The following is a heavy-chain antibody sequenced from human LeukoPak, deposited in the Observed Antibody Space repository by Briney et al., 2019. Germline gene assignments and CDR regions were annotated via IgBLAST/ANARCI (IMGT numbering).Heavy chain of an antibody. D-gene: IGHD6-13*01. CDR2: INHSGST. V-gene: IGHV4-34*01. Sequence: SETLSLTCAVYGGSFSGYYWSWIRQPPGKGLEWIGEINHSGSTNYNPSLKSRVTISVDTSKNQFSLKLSSVTAADTAVYYCARSQYSSSLHGMDVWGQGTTVTVSS. CDR1: GGSFSGYY. J-gene: IGHJ6*02. CDR3: ARSQYSSSLHGMDV.